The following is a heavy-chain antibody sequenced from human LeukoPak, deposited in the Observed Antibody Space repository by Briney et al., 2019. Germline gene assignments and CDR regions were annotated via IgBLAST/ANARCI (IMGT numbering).Heavy chain of an antibody. J-gene: IGHJ4*02. CDR3: ARVVSGGTWVSDY. CDR2: ISSSSSYI. CDR1: GFTFSSYS. V-gene: IGHV3-21*01. Sequence: KTGGSLRLSCAASGFTFSSYSMNWVRQAPGKGLEWVSSISSSSSYIYYADSVKGRFTISRDNAKNSLYLQMNSLRAEDTAVYYCARVVSGGTWVSDYWGQGTLVTVSS. D-gene: IGHD2-15*01.